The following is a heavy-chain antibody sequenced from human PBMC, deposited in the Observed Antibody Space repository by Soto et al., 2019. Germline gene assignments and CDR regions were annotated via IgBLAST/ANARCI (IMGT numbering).Heavy chain of an antibody. CDR2: IRSKANSYAT. CDR3: TRPSGAAFDI. J-gene: IGHJ3*02. CDR1: GFTFSGSA. Sequence: EVQLVESGGGLVQPGGSLKLSCAASGFTFSGSAMHWVRQASGKGLEWVGRIRSKANSYATAYAASVKGRFTISRDDSENTAYLQMNSLKTEDTAVYYCTRPSGAAFDIWGQGTMVTVSS. V-gene: IGHV3-73*02. D-gene: IGHD3-10*01.